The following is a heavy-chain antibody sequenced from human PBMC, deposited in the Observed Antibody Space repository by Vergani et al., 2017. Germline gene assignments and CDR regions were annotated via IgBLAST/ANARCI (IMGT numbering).Heavy chain of an antibody. CDR3: AIDGIVLVVAADWFDP. D-gene: IGHD2-15*01. J-gene: IGHJ5*02. Sequence: EVQLVESGGGLVQPGGSLRLSCAASGFTFSSYWMSWVRQAPGKGLEWVANIKQEGSEKYYVDSVKGRFTISRDNAKNSLYLQMNSLRAEDTAVYYCAIDGIVLVVAADWFDPWGQGTLVTVSS. CDR1: GFTFSSYW. CDR2: IKQEGSEK. V-gene: IGHV3-7*01.